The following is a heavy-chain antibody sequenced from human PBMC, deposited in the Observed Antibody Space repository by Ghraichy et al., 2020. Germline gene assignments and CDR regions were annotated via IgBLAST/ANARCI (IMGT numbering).Heavy chain of an antibody. CDR3: AREQNRYSSNPYYYYGMDV. CDR2: ISSSGSTI. D-gene: IGHD6-13*01. Sequence: GGSLRLSCAASGFTFSDYYMSWIRQAPGKGLEWVSYISSSGSTIYYADSVKGRFTISRDNAKNSLYLQMNSLRAEDTAVYYCAREQNRYSSNPYYYYGMDVWGQGTTVTVSS. J-gene: IGHJ6*02. V-gene: IGHV3-11*01. CDR1: GFTFSDYY.